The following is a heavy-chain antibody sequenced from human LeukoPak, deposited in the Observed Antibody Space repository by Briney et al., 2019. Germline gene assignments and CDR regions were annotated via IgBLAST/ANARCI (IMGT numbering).Heavy chain of an antibody. CDR1: GGSTSSYY. J-gene: IGHJ4*02. CDR3: ARCSGYSYYFDY. CDR2: IYYSGST. D-gene: IGHD3-22*01. Sequence: PSETLSLTCTVSGGSTSSYYWSWIRQPPGKGLEWIGYIYYSGSTNYNPSLKSRVTISVDTSKNQFSLKLGSVTAADTAVYYCARCSGYSYYFDYWGQGTLVIVSS. V-gene: IGHV4-59*01.